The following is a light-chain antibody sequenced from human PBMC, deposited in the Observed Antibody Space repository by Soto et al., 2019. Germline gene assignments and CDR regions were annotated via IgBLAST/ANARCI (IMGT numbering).Light chain of an antibody. Sequence: EIVLTQSTATLSLSPGERATLSCRASQSVSSYLAWYQQKPGQAPRLLIYDASNMATGIPARFSGSESGTDFTLTISSLEPEDFAVYYCQQRSNWPPYTFGQGTKLEIK. CDR3: QQRSNWPPYT. V-gene: IGKV3-11*01. J-gene: IGKJ2*01. CDR2: DAS. CDR1: QSVSSY.